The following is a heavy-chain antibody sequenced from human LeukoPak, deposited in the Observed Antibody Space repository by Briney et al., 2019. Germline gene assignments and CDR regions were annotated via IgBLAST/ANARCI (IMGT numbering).Heavy chain of an antibody. Sequence: GGSLRLSCAASGFTFSNYWVHWVRQAPGKGLVWVSRINTDGSSTNYADSVKGRFTISRDNAKNTLYLQMNSLRAEDAAVYYCARVATSSFDYWGQGTLVTVSS. D-gene: IGHD5-12*01. V-gene: IGHV3-74*01. CDR1: GFTFSNYW. J-gene: IGHJ4*02. CDR3: ARVATSSFDY. CDR2: INTDGSST.